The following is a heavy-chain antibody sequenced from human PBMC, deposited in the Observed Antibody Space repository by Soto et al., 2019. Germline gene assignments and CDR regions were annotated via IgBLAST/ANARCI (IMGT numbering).Heavy chain of an antibody. V-gene: IGHV3-15*07. CDR2: IKSKTDGGTT. CDR1: GFTFSNAW. Sequence: GGSLRLSCAASGFTFSNAWMNWVRQAPGKGLEWVGRIKSKTDGGTTDYAAPVKGRFTISRDDSKNTLYLQMNSLKTEDTAVYYCTTAQWLRFSFFDYWGQGTLVTVSS. CDR3: TTAQWLRFSFFDY. J-gene: IGHJ4*02. D-gene: IGHD5-12*01.